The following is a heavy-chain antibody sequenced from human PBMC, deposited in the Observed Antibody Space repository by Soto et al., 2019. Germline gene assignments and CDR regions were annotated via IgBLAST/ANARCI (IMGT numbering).Heavy chain of an antibody. D-gene: IGHD1-1*01. Sequence: SETLSLTCTVSSGSISRYYWTWIRQPPGKGLEWIGYISYSGSTNYNPSLKSRVTISADTSKNQFSLKLSSVTAADTAVYYCASRVRIDAFDIWGQGTMVTVSS. CDR2: ISYSGST. CDR1: SGSISRYY. V-gene: IGHV4-59*08. CDR3: ASRVRIDAFDI. J-gene: IGHJ3*02.